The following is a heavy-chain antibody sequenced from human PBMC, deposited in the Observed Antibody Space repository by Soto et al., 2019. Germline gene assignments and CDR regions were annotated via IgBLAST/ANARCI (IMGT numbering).Heavy chain of an antibody. V-gene: IGHV3-33*01. D-gene: IGHD5-18*01. Sequence: GGLLRLSGTVAWFNFGSLGVRWVRQAPGKGLEWVAVIWYDGSNKYYADSVKGRFTISRDNSKNTLYLQMNSLRAEDTAVYYCARDLDTAPQYGMDVWGQGTTVTVSS. CDR2: IWYDGSNK. CDR1: WFNFGSLG. CDR3: ARDLDTAPQYGMDV. J-gene: IGHJ6*02.